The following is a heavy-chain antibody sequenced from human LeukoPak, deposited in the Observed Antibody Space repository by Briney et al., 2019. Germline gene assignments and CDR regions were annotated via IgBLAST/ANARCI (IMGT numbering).Heavy chain of an antibody. Sequence: SETLSLTCTVSGASISSYGYQWSWIRQPAGKGLEWIGRTYIDGTTNYNPSLESRVTISIDTSKNQFSLKLSSVIAADTAIYYWTRGDSGNLAEDDWGQGTLVTVSS. V-gene: IGHV4-61*02. CDR1: GASISSYGYQ. CDR2: TYIDGTT. D-gene: IGHD1-26*01. J-gene: IGHJ4*02. CDR3: TRGDSGNLAEDD.